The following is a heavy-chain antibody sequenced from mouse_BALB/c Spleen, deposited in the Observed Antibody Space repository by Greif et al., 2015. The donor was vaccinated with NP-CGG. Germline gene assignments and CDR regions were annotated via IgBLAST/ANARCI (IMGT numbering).Heavy chain of an antibody. CDR3: ARDPGYYYAMDY. CDR2: ISYSGST. CDR1: GYSITNDYA. J-gene: IGHJ4*01. Sequence: EVKLQESGPGLVKPSQSLSLTCTVTGYSITNDYAWNWIRQFPGNKLEWMGYISYSGSTSYNPSLKSRISITRDTSKNQFFLQLNSVTTEDTATYYCARDPGYYYAMDYWGQGTSVTVSS. V-gene: IGHV3-2*02.